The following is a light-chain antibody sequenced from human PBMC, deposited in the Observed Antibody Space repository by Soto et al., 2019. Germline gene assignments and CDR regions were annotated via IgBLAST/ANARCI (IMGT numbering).Light chain of an antibody. Sequence: DIQMTQSPSSLSASVGDRVTITCRASQSISSYLNWYQQKPGKAPKLLIYAASSLQSGVPSRFSGSGSGTDFTLTISSLQPEDFATYYCQQSYSTLITSGQGTQLEIK. CDR2: AAS. J-gene: IGKJ5*01. V-gene: IGKV1-39*01. CDR3: QQSYSTLIT. CDR1: QSISSY.